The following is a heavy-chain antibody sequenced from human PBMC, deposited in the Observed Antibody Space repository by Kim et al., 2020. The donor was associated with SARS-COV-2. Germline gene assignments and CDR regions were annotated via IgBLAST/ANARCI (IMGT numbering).Heavy chain of an antibody. Sequence: AGSVKGQFTINRDNSKNTLYLQMTSLRAEDTAVYYCAREGHILTGTAFDYWGQGTLVTVSS. J-gene: IGHJ4*02. V-gene: IGHV3-30*07. CDR3: AREGHILTGTAFDY. D-gene: IGHD3-9*01.